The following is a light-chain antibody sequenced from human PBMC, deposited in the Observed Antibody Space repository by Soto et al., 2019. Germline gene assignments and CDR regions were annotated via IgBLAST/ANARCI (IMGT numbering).Light chain of an antibody. CDR2: TAS. CDR1: PPISDY. J-gene: IGKJ1*01. V-gene: IGKV1-39*01. CDR3: QQHYNTPRT. Sequence: DIQMTQSPPSLSASVGDRVTITCRTSPPISDYLNWYQQKPGKAPTLLIYTASNLQSGVPSRLRGSGSGTHFTLTISSLQPEDFATYYCQQHYNTPRTFGHGTKVEIK.